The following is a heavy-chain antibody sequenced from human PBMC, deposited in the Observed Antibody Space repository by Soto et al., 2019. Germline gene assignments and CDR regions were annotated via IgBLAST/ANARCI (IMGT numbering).Heavy chain of an antibody. CDR3: ARGYYNGWSVYYRGAFDI. D-gene: IGHD3-3*01. J-gene: IGHJ3*02. CDR2: ISANNGNT. CDR1: GYTFTSYG. V-gene: IGHV1-18*01. Sequence: QVPLVQSGAEVKKPGASVKVSCKASGYTFTSYGISWVRQAPGQGLEWMGWISANNGNTNYAQKLQGRVTMTTDTARSTAYMELRRLRSNDTSVYYSARGYYNGWSVYYRGAFDIWGQGTMVTDSS.